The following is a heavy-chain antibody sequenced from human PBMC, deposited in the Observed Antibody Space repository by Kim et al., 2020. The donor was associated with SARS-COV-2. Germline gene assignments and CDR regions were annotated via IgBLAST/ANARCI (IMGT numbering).Heavy chain of an antibody. CDR1: GFTFSSYA. V-gene: IGHV3-30-3*01. CDR3: ARGYSGYGYFDY. D-gene: IGHD5-12*01. J-gene: IGHJ4*02. CDR2: ISYDGSNK. Sequence: GGSLRLSCAASGFTFSSYAMHWVRQAPGKGLEWVAVISYDGSNKYYADSVKGRFTISRDNSKNTLYLQMNSLRAEDTAVYYCARGYSGYGYFDYWGQGTL.